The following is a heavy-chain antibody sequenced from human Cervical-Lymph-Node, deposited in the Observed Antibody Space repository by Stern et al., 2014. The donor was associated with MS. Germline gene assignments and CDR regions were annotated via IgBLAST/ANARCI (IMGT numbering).Heavy chain of an antibody. J-gene: IGHJ2*01. CDR2: IYPGDSEI. V-gene: IGHV5-51*03. CDR1: GYSFTNYW. Sequence: EVQLVESGAEVKKPGESLKISCKGFGYSFTNYWVGWVRRKPGKGLEGMGIIYPGDSEIRYSPSFYGHITLSVDKSLNTAYLQWSSLKASDSAVYYCARKWAAPKYWHFDFWGGGTPVTVSS. CDR3: ARKWAAPKYWHFDF. D-gene: IGHD1-26*01.